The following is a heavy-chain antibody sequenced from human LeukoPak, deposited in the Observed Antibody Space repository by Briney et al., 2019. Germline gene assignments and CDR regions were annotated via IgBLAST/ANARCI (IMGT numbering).Heavy chain of an antibody. CDR2: ISSSSSYI. J-gene: IGHJ4*02. Sequence: PGRSLRLSCAASGFTFHDYAMNWVRQAPGKGLEWVSSISSSSSYIYYADSVKGRFTISRDNAKNSLYLQMNSLRAEDTAVYYCARGGAIAATDHWGQGTLVTVSS. CDR3: ARGGAIAATDH. CDR1: GFTFHDYA. D-gene: IGHD6-6*01. V-gene: IGHV3-21*01.